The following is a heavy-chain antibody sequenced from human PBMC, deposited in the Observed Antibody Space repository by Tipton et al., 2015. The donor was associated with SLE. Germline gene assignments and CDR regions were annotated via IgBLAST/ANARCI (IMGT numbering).Heavy chain of an antibody. CDR1: GFTFSNAW. D-gene: IGHD4-17*01. CDR3: TTDLSPPSTVS. V-gene: IGHV3-15*01. CDR2: IKSRTDGGTT. J-gene: IGHJ5*02. Sequence: SLRLSCAASGFTFSNAWMSWVRQAPGKGLEWVGRIKSRTDGGTTDYAAPVKGRFTISRDDSKNTLYLQMNSLKTEDTAVYYCTTDLSPPSTVSWGQGTLVTVSS.